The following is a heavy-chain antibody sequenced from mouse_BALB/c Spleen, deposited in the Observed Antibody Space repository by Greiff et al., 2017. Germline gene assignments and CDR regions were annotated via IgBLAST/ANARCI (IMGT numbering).Heavy chain of an antibody. CDR3: ARNGIYYDYDVGFAY. CDR2: IWGGGST. Sequence: VQLKESGPGLVAPSQSLSITCTVSGFSLSRYSVHWVRQPPGKGLEWLGMIWGGGSTDYNSALKSRLSISKDNSKSQVFLKMNSLQTDDTAMYYCARNGIYYDYDVGFAYWGQGTLVTVSA. J-gene: IGHJ3*01. D-gene: IGHD2-4*01. V-gene: IGHV2-6-4*01. CDR1: GFSLSRYS.